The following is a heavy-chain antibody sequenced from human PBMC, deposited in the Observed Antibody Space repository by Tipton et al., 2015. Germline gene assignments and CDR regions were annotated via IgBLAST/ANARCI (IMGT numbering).Heavy chain of an antibody. J-gene: IGHJ6*02. V-gene: IGHV4-30-4*01. CDR1: GGSISSGDYY. CDR3: ARDLKSTGYYYGMDV. CDR2: IYYSGST. Sequence: TLSLTCTVSGGSISSGDYYWSWIRQPPGKGLEWIGYIYYSGSTYYNPSLKSRVTISVDTSKNQFSLKLSSVTAADTAVYYCARDLKSTGYYYGMDVWGQGTTVTVSS.